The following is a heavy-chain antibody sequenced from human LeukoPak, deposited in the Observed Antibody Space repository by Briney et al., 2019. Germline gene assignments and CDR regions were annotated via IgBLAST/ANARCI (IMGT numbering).Heavy chain of an antibody. CDR2: ISSSSSHI. D-gene: IGHD2-2*01. CDR1: GFTFNNNS. J-gene: IGHJ4*02. V-gene: IGHV3-21*04. Sequence: GGSLRLSCVASGFTFNNNSMNWVRQAPGKGLEWVSSISSSSSHIYYADSVKGRFTISRGNSKNTLYLQMNSLRAEDTAVYSCAEGGYHRYYFDYWGQGTLVNVSS. CDR3: AEGGYHRYYFDY.